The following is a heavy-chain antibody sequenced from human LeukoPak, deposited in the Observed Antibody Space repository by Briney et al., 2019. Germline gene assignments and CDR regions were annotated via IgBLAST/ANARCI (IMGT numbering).Heavy chain of an antibody. CDR2: ISYSGNN. CDR1: GGSVSVYP. Sequence: PSEPLSLTCSVSGGSVSVYPWGWTRQPPGKGLEWLAYISYSGNNNYNPSLRSPVTISIDTSRKQFSKRLSSVTAAGTAVYYCTRWAGLGPWDYWGQGTLVTVSS. J-gene: IGHJ4*02. V-gene: IGHV4-59*02. D-gene: IGHD6-19*01. CDR3: TRWAGLGPWDY.